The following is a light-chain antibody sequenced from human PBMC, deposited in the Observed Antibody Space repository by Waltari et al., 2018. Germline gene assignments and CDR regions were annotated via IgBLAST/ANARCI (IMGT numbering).Light chain of an antibody. V-gene: IGLV2-14*01. CDR1: DSDVGAYNF. Sequence: QSALTQPASVPGSPGQSITISCTGTDSDVGAYNFVSWYRQHPGKAPHLIIYEVSERPPGISDCFSGSKSDNTASLTISGLQADDEAVDYCSSYTTSNAPGVFGTGTKVTVL. CDR3: SSYTTSNAPGV. CDR2: EVS. J-gene: IGLJ1*01.